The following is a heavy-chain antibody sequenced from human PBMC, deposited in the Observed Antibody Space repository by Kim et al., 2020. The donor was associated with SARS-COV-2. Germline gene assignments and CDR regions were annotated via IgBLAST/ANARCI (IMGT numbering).Heavy chain of an antibody. J-gene: IGHJ5*02. CDR1: GYTFTSYD. D-gene: IGHD6-13*01. V-gene: IGHV1-8*01. CDR2: MNPNSGNT. Sequence: ASVKVSCKASGYTFTSYDINWVRQATGQGLEWMGWMNPNSGNTGYAQKFQGRVTMTRNTSISTAYMELSSLRSEDTAVYYCAGRHHPSSSPHHWGQGTLVTVSS. CDR3: AGRHHPSSSPHH.